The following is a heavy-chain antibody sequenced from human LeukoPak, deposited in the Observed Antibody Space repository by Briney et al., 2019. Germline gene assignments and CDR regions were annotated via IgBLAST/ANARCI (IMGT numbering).Heavy chain of an antibody. Sequence: PSETLSLTCAVYGGSFSGDYWSWIRQPPGKGLEGIGEINHSGRTNYNPSLRSRVTVSADTSKIQFSLKLNSVTAADTAVYYCARGSWFGNFFPYYYYMDVWGKGTTVTVSS. CDR3: ARGSWFGNFFPYYYYMDV. D-gene: IGHD3-10*01. CDR1: GGSFSGDY. J-gene: IGHJ6*03. V-gene: IGHV4-34*01. CDR2: INHSGRT.